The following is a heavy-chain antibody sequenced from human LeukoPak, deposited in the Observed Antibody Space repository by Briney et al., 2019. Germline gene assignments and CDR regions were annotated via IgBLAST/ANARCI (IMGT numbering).Heavy chain of an antibody. CDR1: GYTFTNYG. V-gene: IGHV1-18*01. CDR3: VRDYFCSGGTCDDCFDP. Sequence: ASVKVSCKASGYTFTNYGISWVRQAPGQGLEWMAWISTYDHDTNYAQKFRGRVTMTTDTSTSTAYLELRRLGSDDTAVYYCVRDYFCSGGTCDDCFDPWGQGTLVTVSS. D-gene: IGHD2-15*01. CDR2: ISTYDHDT. J-gene: IGHJ5*02.